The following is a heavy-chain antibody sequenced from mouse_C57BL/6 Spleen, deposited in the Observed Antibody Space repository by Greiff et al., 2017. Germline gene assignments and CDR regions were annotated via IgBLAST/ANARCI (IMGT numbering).Heavy chain of an antibody. CDR3: ARGGNDYDAGGYSAMDY. Sequence: EVQLQESGPGLVKPSQSLSLTCSVTGYSITSGYYWTWIRQFPGNKLEWMGYISYDGSNNYNPSLKNRISITRDTYKNQFFLKLNSVTPEDTATYYCARGGNDYDAGGYSAMDYWGQGISVTVSS. CDR1: GYSITSGYY. CDR2: ISYDGSN. D-gene: IGHD2-4*01. V-gene: IGHV3-6*01. J-gene: IGHJ4*01.